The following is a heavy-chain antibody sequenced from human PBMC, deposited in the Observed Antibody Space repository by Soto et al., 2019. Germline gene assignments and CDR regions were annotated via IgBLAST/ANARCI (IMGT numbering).Heavy chain of an antibody. CDR1: GFSLSTSGLG. V-gene: IGHV2-5*02. J-gene: IGHJ4*02. CDR2: IYWDDDK. D-gene: IGHD1-26*01. Sequence: QITLKESGPTLVKPTQTLTLTCTFSGFSLSTSGLGVGWIRQPPGKTLEWLALIYWDDDKRYSLSLRSRLTITKDTSKNQVVLSMTSMDPVDTATYYCAHRPRQVGAEYFDYWGQGTLVTVSS. CDR3: AHRPRQVGAEYFDY.